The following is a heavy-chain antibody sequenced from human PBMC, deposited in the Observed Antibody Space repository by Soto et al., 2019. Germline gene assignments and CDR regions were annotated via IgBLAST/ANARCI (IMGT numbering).Heavy chain of an antibody. CDR2: LTGSGDST. J-gene: IGHJ4*02. V-gene: IGHV3-23*01. D-gene: IGHD4-17*01. CDR1: GFTFSSFA. CDR3: VKGTAVTTGDMAY. Sequence: EVQLLESGGGLVQPGGSLRLSCAASGFTFSSFAMTWVRQAPGKGLEWVSSLTGSGDSTYYADSVKGRFTISRDNSKNTLYLQMNSLRADDTALYYCVKGTAVTTGDMAYWGQGTLVTVSS.